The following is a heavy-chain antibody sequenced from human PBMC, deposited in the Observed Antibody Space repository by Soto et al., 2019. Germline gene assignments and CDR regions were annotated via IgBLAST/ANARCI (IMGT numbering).Heavy chain of an antibody. CDR2: ISAYNGNT. V-gene: IGHV1-18*01. CDR3: ARVSGVVVDYGMDV. D-gene: IGHD3-3*01. J-gene: IGHJ6*02. CDR1: GYTFTSYA. Sequence: ASVKVSCKASGYTFTSYAMHWVRQAPGQGLEWMGWISAYNGNTNYAQKLQGRVTMTTDTSTSTAYMELRSLRSDDTAVYYCARVSGVVVDYGMDVWGQGTTVTVSS.